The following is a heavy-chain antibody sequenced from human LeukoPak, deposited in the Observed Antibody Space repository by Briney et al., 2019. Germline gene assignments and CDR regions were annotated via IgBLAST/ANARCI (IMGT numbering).Heavy chain of an antibody. Sequence: PSETLSLTCAVSGYFISSGYYWGWIRQAPGKGVGGVGSINLSGNTYYNPSLKDRPTISVDTSKNQLCLKLSYVTAADTAVYYCARALGYCSSTSCYADPPTYYYYYGMDVWGKGTTVTVSS. D-gene: IGHD2-2*01. CDR1: GYFISSGYY. CDR3: ARALGYCSSTSCYADPPTYYYYYGMDV. V-gene: IGHV4-38-2*01. J-gene: IGHJ6*04. CDR2: INLSGNT.